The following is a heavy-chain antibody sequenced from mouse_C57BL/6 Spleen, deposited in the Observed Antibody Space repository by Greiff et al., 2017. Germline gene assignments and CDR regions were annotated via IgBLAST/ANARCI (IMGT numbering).Heavy chain of an antibody. CDR1: GYTFTSYW. CDR3: ASTNWRFAY. D-gene: IGHD4-1*01. CDR2: IYPSDSET. Sequence: QVQLQQPGAELVRPGSSVKLSCKASGYTFTSYWMDWVKQRPGQGLEWIGNIYPSDSETHYNQKFKDKATLTVDKSSSTAYMQLSSLTSDDSAVYDCASTNWRFAYWGQGTLVTVSA. J-gene: IGHJ3*01. V-gene: IGHV1-61*01.